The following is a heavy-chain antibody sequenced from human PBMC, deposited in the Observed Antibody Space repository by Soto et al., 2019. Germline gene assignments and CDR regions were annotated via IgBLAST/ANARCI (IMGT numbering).Heavy chain of an antibody. Sequence: GSVKVSCKASGYTFTGYYMHWVRQAPGQGLEWMGWINPNSGGTNYAQKFQGWVTMTRDTSISTAYMELSRLRSDDTAVYYCARHYSSRRSLREVYFDYWGQGTLVTVSS. CDR3: ARHYSSRRSLREVYFDY. CDR1: GYTFTGYY. J-gene: IGHJ4*02. CDR2: INPNSGGT. D-gene: IGHD6-19*01. V-gene: IGHV1-2*04.